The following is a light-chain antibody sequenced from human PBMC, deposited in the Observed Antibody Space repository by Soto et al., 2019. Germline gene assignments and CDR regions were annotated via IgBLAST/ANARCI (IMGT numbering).Light chain of an antibody. J-gene: IGLJ2*01. V-gene: IGLV2-14*01. CDR3: SSYTSSSTLHVV. CDR1: SSDVGGYNY. Sequence: QSVLTQPASVSGSPGQSITISCTGTSSDVGGYNYVSWYQQHPGKAPKLMIYEVSNRPSGVSNRFSGSKSGNTASLTISGLQAEDEADYYCSSYTSSSTLHVVFGGGNKLTVL. CDR2: EVS.